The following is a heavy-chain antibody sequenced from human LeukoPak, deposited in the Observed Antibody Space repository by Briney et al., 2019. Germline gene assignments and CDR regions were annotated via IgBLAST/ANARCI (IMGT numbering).Heavy chain of an antibody. D-gene: IGHD6-19*01. Sequence: GGSLILSCAASGFTVSSNYMSWVRQAPGKGLEWVSVIYSGDTTYYADSVKGRFTISRDNSKNTLYLQMNSLRAEDTAVYYCARVLSDSRGWYYFDYWGQGTLVTVSS. CDR2: IYSGDTT. V-gene: IGHV3-53*01. CDR1: GFTVSSNY. J-gene: IGHJ4*02. CDR3: ARVLSDSRGWYYFDY.